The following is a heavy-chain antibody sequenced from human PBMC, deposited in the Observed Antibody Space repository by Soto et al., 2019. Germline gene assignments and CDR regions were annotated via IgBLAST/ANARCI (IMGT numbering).Heavy chain of an antibody. J-gene: IGHJ6*02. V-gene: IGHV3-53*01. Sequence: PGGSLRLSCAASGFTVSSNYMSWVRQAPGKGLEWVSVIYSGGSTYYADSVKGRFTISRDNSKNTLYLQMNSLRAEDTAVYYCARAPPEYSSSWYHYYGMDVWGQGTTVTVSS. CDR1: GFTVSSNY. CDR2: IYSGGST. CDR3: ARAPPEYSSSWYHYYGMDV. D-gene: IGHD6-13*01.